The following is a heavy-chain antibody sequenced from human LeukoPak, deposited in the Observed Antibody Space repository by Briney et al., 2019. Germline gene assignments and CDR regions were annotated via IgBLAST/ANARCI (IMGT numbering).Heavy chain of an antibody. D-gene: IGHD6-19*01. J-gene: IGHJ4*02. CDR2: INHSGST. CDR1: GGSFSGYY. CDR3: ARRSSGWSTYYFDY. V-gene: IGHV4-34*01. Sequence: SETLSLTCAVYGGSFSGYYWSWIRQPPGKGLEWIGEINHSGSTNYNPSLKSRVTISVDTSKNQFPLKLSSVTAADTAVYYCARRSSGWSTYYFDYWGQGTLVTVSS.